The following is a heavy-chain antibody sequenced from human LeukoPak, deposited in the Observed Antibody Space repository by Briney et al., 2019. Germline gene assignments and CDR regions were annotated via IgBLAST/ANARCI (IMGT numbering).Heavy chain of an antibody. CDR1: FFTFSICW. Sequence: PGGSLCLSCAASFFTFSICWMRWVRPAGVEGLEGVAKMKGSEEYYVDSVQGGFTISRDNPKNSVYLKMNRLRVDATAVYYGPRWARYCSEGSCYSSFDPSGPGTLVTVSS. J-gene: IGHJ5*02. CDR3: PRWARYCSEGSCYSSFDP. D-gene: IGHD2-15*01. V-gene: IGHV3-7*01. CDR2: MKGSEE.